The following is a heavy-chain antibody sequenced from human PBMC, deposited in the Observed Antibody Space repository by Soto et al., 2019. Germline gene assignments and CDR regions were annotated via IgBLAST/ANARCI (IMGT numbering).Heavy chain of an antibody. J-gene: IGHJ6*02. D-gene: IGHD6-19*01. CDR3: ARGGYSSGGYYYYGMNV. CDR1: GFTFSSYA. Sequence: GGSLRLSCAASGFTFSSYAMHWVRQAPGKGLEWVAVISYDGSNKYYADSVKGRFTISRDNSKNTLYLQMNSLRAEDTAVYYCARGGYSSGGYYYYGMNVWGQGTTVTVSS. V-gene: IGHV3-30-3*01. CDR2: ISYDGSNK.